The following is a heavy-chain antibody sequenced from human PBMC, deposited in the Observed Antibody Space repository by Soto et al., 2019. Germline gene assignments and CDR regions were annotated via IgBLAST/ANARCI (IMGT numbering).Heavy chain of an antibody. V-gene: IGHV3-23*01. CDR2: ISASGGT. J-gene: IGHJ4*02. CDR3: AKRDLVDASPRNFDY. CDR1: GFTFPTYA. Sequence: GSLRLSCTATGFTFPTYAMSWVRQAPGKGLEWVSAISASGGTFYAASVKGRFTISRDNSKDTLYLQMNSLRAEDTAVYYCAKRDLVDASPRNFDYWGQGTLVTVSS. D-gene: IGHD3-10*01.